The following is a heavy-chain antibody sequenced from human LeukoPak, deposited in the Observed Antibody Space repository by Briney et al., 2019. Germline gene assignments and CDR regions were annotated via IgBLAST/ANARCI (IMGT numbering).Heavy chain of an antibody. J-gene: IGHJ4*02. Sequence: RAGTSLRLSCAASGFTFSVYGMHWVRQGPGKGLEWVALISHDGGNKNYTDSVKGRFTISRDNSKNTVYLQMNSLRPEDTAVYYCAKPRGGYYFDYWGQGTLVTVSS. CDR1: GFTFSVYG. V-gene: IGHV3-30*18. D-gene: IGHD3-3*01. CDR2: ISHDGGNK. CDR3: AKPRGGYYFDY.